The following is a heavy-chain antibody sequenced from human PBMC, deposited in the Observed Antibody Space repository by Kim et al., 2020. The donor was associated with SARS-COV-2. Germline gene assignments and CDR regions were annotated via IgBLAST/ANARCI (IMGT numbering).Heavy chain of an antibody. J-gene: IGHJ4*02. CDR2: IYYSGST. V-gene: IGHV4-59*01. CDR3: ARVPLGIFGVVTHPSYFDY. CDR1: GGSISSYY. D-gene: IGHD3-3*01. Sequence: SETLSLTCTVSGGSISSYYWSWIRQPPGKGLEWIGYIYYSGSTNYNPSLKSRVTISVDTSKNQFSLKLSSVTAADTAVYYCARVPLGIFGVVTHPSYFDYWGQGTLVTVSS.